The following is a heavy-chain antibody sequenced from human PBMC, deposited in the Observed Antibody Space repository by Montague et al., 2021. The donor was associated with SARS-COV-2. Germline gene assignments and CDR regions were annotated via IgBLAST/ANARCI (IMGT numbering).Heavy chain of an antibody. J-gene: IGHJ4*02. V-gene: IGHV4-59*01. D-gene: IGHD5-18*01. CDR3: ARGDVDTAMVYYFDY. CDR1: GGSISSYY. CDR2: IYYSGST. Sequence: SETLSLTCTVSGGSISSYYWSWIRQPPGEGLEWIGYIYYSGSTNYNPSLKSRVTISVDTSKNQFSLKLSSVTAADTAVYYCARGDVDTAMVYYFDYWGQGTLVTVSS.